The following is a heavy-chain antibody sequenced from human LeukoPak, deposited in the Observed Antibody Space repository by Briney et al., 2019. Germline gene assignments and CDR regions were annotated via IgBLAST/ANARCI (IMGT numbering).Heavy chain of an antibody. Sequence: SVTVSCKASGGTFSSYVISWVRQAPGQGLEWMGRIIPILGVAKDAQEFQGRVTITADKSTSTAYMELSSLRSEDTAVYYCARGYYDSSGYYFGYFDSWGQGTLVTVSS. CDR2: IIPILGVA. CDR1: GGTFSSYV. D-gene: IGHD3-22*01. CDR3: ARGYYDSSGYYFGYFDS. J-gene: IGHJ4*02. V-gene: IGHV1-69*04.